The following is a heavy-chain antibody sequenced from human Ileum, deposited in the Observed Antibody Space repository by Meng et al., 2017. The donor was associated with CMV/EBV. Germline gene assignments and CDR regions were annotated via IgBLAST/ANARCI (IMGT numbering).Heavy chain of an antibody. D-gene: IGHD3-22*01. V-gene: IGHV3-48*04. CDR1: GFTFSSYW. CDR2: ISRRGVTI. CDR3: ARDDSSLPAYYYGMDV. Sequence: GESLKISCTPSGFTFSSYWMSWVRQAPGKGLEWVSHISRRGVTIYYADSVKGRFTISRDNAENSLYLQMNSQRAEDTAVYYCARDDSSLPAYYYGMDVWGQGTTVTVSS. J-gene: IGHJ6*02.